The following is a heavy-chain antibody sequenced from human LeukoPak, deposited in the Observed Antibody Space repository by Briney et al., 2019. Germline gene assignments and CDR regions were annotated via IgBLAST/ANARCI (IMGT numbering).Heavy chain of an antibody. CDR2: IYPGDSDT. D-gene: IGHD3-16*01. J-gene: IGHJ4*02. V-gene: IGHV5-51*01. CDR3: AKGHADSPMARGGSALDY. Sequence: GESLQISSQGSGYPFTTYWIGWVRQMPGKGLEWMGFIYPGDSDTSYSPSFQGHVTISADKSTTTAYLQWSSLKASDTAIYCCAKGHADSPMARGGSALDYWGQGTLVTVSS. CDR1: GYPFTTYW.